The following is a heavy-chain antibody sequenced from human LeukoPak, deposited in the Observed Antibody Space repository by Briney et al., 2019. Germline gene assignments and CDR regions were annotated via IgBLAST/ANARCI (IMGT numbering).Heavy chain of an antibody. V-gene: IGHV3-21*01. J-gene: IGHJ2*01. CDR2: ISRGGGSI. D-gene: IGHD2-21*02. CDR1: GFTFSSYS. CDR3: ARAPPYCGGDCSDWYFDL. Sequence: GGSLRLSCAASGFTFSSYSMNWVRQAPGKGLEWVSSISRGGGSIYYADSLKGRFTISRDNAKNSLYLQMNSLRVEDTAVYYCARAPPYCGGDCSDWYFDLWGQGTLVTVSS.